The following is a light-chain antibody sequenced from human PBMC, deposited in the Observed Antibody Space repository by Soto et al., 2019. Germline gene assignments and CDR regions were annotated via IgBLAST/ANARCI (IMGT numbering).Light chain of an antibody. CDR3: FSYAGDSVYV. V-gene: IGLV2-23*02. Sequence: QSVLTQPASVSGSPRQSITISCTGTNSDVGSYNLVSWFQQHPGKAPKLVIYEVTKRPSGVSDRFSGSKSGNTASLTISGLQAEDEADYYCFSYAGDSVYVFXTGTKGTVL. J-gene: IGLJ1*01. CDR2: EVT. CDR1: NSDVGSYNL.